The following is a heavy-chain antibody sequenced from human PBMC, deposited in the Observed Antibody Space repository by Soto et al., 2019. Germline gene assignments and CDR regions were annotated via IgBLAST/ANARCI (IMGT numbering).Heavy chain of an antibody. CDR3: VSWVSAHFDY. V-gene: IGHV3-23*01. Sequence: GGSLRLSCAAYRYTFKSHGLSWVRQAPGKGLEWVSTIDSSGVNTHYADSVKGRFTISRGNSRNTLHLQMHDLRADDTALYYCVSWVSAHFDYWGQGTVVTVSS. D-gene: IGHD3-16*01. J-gene: IGHJ4*02. CDR2: IDSSGVNT. CDR1: RYTFKSHG.